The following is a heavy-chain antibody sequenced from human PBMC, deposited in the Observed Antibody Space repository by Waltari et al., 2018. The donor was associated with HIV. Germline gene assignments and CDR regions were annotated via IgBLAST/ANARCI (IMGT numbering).Heavy chain of an antibody. CDR3: ARIYVSGAFDI. CDR2: IAASYPNT. D-gene: IGHD3-10*01. V-gene: IGHV3-23*01. J-gene: IGHJ3*02. CDR1: GLRFSSYA. Sequence: EAQLLESGGGLVQPGGSLRVSCVGAGLRFSSYAMIWVRQAPGEGLEWVSAIAASYPNTYYSDSVRGRFTVSKDNSENSLHLQMNSLRAEDTALYYCARIYVSGAFDIWGQGTVVTVSS.